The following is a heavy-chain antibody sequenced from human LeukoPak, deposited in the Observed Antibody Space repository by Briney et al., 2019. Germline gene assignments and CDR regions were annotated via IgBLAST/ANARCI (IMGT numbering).Heavy chain of an antibody. CDR3: ASLIVASRPYYYGMDV. CDR1: GGTFSSYA. D-gene: IGHD5-12*01. V-gene: IGHV1-69*04. J-gene: IGHJ6*02. CDR2: IIPILGIA. Sequence: ASVKVSFKASGGTFSSYAISWVRQAPGQGLEWKGRIIPILGIANYAQKFQGRVTITAYKSTSTAYMELSSLRSEDTAVYYCASLIVASRPYYYGMDVWGQGTTVTVSS.